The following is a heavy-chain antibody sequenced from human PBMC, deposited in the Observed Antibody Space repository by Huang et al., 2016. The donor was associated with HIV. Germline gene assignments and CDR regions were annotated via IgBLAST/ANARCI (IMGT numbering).Heavy chain of an antibody. D-gene: IGHD3-22*01. Sequence: QVHLVQSGAEVKKPGSSVKVSCKASGNSFTSLPINWVRQAPGQGLEWMGGVGRMLVAATDAEKFGGRVTISADESSSTSYREVSSLRSDDTDVYYCATSTPMLGESGGWSGKVVITENVPYVDWGQGTLVTVSS. CDR2: VGRMLVAA. CDR3: ATSTPMLGESGGWSGKVVITENVPYVD. V-gene: IGHV1-69*01. J-gene: IGHJ4*02. CDR1: GNSFTSLP.